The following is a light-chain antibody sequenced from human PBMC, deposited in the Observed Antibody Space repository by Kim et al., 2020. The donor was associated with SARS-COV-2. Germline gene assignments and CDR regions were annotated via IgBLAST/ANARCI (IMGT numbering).Light chain of an antibody. V-gene: IGLV3-1*01. CDR1: KLGAKY. Sequence: SYELTQPPSVSMSPGQTASITCSGDKLGAKYVCWYQQKPGQSPVLVIYQDTKRPSGIPERFSGSSSGNTATLTISGTQAMDEADYYCQAWDSGTVVFGGG. J-gene: IGLJ2*01. CDR3: QAWDSGTVV. CDR2: QDT.